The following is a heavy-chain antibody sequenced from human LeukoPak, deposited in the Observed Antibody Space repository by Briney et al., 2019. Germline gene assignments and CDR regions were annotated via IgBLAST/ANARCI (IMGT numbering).Heavy chain of an antibody. D-gene: IGHD2/OR15-2a*01. J-gene: IGHJ6*03. CDR3: AANTGQYYYYYYMDV. V-gene: IGHV4-59*01. CDR1: GGSISSYY. CDR2: IYYSGST. Sequence: SETLSLTCTVSGGSISSYYWSWIRQPPGKGLEWIGYIYYSGSTNYNPSLKSRVTISVDTSKNQFSLKLSSVTAADTAVYYCAANTGQYYYYYYMDVWGKGTTVTISS.